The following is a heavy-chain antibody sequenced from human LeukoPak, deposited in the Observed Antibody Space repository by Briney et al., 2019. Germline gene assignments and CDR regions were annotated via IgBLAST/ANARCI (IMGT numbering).Heavy chain of an antibody. J-gene: IGHJ2*01. V-gene: IGHV4-4*07. CDR2: IYTSGST. CDR3: ARHRWVTTAWYFDL. Sequence: SETLSLTCTVSGGSISSYYWSWIRQPAGKGLEWIGRIYTSGSTNYKPSLKSRVTMSVDTSKNQFSLRLSSVTAADTAVYSCARHRWVTTAWYFDLWGRGTLVTVSS. D-gene: IGHD4-17*01. CDR1: GGSISSYY.